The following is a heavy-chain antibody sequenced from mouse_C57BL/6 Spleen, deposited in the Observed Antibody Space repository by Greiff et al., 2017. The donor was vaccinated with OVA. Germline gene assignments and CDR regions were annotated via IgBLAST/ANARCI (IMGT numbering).Heavy chain of an antibody. Sequence: QVQLKESGPGILQPSQTLSLTCSFSGFSLSTSYMGIGWIRQPPGKGLEWLVHTWWNDDKYYNPSLKSRLTISKDTSNNQVFLKITSVDTADTATYYCAQIYYDDYAMDYWGQGTSVTVSS. D-gene: IGHD2-4*01. J-gene: IGHJ4*01. V-gene: IGHV8-5*01. CDR3: AQIYYDDYAMDY. CDR1: GFSLSTSYMG. CDR2: TWWNDDK.